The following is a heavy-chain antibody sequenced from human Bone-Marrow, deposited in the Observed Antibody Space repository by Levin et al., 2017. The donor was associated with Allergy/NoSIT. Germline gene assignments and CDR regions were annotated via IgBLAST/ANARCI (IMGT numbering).Heavy chain of an antibody. J-gene: IGHJ6*03. CDR2: INHSGST. Sequence: SETLSLTCAVYGGSFSGYYWSWIRQPPGKGLEWIGEINHSGSTNYNPSLKSRVTISVDTSKNQFSLKLSSVTAADTAVYYCARGYGDYGNYYHHYYYMDVWDKGTTVTVSS. V-gene: IGHV4-34*01. CDR3: ARGYGDYGNYYHHYYYMDV. D-gene: IGHD4-17*01. CDR1: GGSFSGYY.